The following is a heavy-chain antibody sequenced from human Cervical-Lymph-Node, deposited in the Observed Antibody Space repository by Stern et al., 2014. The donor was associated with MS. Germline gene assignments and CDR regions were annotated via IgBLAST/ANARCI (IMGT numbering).Heavy chain of an antibody. Sequence: VQLVQSGAEVKKPGESLKLSCKGSGYSFTSHWIAWVRQMPGKGLEWMGMIYPGDPDTRYSPSFQGQATISAAQSISPAYLQWSSLKASDTAMYYCARHQTDYKGRDYYYYGMDVWGQGTTVTVSS. V-gene: IGHV5-51*01. CDR1: GYSFTSHW. J-gene: IGHJ6*02. D-gene: IGHD4-11*01. CDR3: ARHQTDYKGRDYYYYGMDV. CDR2: IYPGDPDT.